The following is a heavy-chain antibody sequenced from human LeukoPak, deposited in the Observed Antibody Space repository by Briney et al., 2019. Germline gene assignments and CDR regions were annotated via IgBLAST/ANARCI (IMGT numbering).Heavy chain of an antibody. Sequence: ASVKVSCKASGYTFTGYYMHWVRQAPGQGLEWMGWINPNSGGTNYAQKFQGRVTMTRDTSISTAYMELSRLRSDDTAVYYCARNVRGIYNWFDPWGQGTLVTVYS. J-gene: IGHJ5*02. D-gene: IGHD3-10*02. CDR2: INPNSGGT. CDR1: GYTFTGYY. V-gene: IGHV1-2*02. CDR3: ARNVRGIYNWFDP.